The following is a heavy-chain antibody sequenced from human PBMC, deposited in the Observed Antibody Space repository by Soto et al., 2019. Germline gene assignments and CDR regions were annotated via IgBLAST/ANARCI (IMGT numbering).Heavy chain of an antibody. CDR1: GDSISNDNW. Sequence: QVRLQESGPGLVKPSGTLSLTCTVSGDSISNDNWWSWVRQPPGKGLEWIGEIYHSGSTNSNPSLKRRGTIAVDKSKNQFSLNLGSVSAADTAVYDCASDGGAVWGTYRQRAPRFDYWGKGTLVTVSS. D-gene: IGHD3-16*02. J-gene: IGHJ4*02. CDR2: IYHSGST. CDR3: ASDGGAVWGTYRQRAPRFDY. V-gene: IGHV4-4*02.